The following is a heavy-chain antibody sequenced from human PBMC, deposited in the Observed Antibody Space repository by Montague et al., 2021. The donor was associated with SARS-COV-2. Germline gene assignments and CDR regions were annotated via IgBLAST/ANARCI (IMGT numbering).Heavy chain of an antibody. J-gene: IGHJ6*02. V-gene: IGHV3-48*03. CDR3: AGDRGWDDWWGMDV. D-gene: IGHD2-15*01. Sequence: SLRLSCAASGFIFSSYEMNWVRQAPGKGLEWISYISSSGGGSTKXYTDSVKGRFTISRDDAKNSLYLQMNSLRVEDTAIYYCAGDRGWDDWWGMDVWGQGTTVAVSS. CDR1: GFIFSSYE. CDR2: ISSSGGGSTK.